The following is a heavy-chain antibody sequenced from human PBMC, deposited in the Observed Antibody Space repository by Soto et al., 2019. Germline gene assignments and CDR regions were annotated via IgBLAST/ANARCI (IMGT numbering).Heavy chain of an antibody. D-gene: IGHD3-10*01. CDR1: GYSINSDYY. Sequence: PSETLSLTCAVSGYSINSDYYWGWIRQPPGKGLEWIGSVDHSGRTYYSPSLRSRLTIFIDTSKNQFSLRLTSVTAADTAMYFCAKKGYYPSGKINLFDSWGPGTLATVSS. J-gene: IGHJ4*02. CDR2: VDHSGRT. CDR3: AKKGYYPSGKINLFDS. V-gene: IGHV4-38-2*01.